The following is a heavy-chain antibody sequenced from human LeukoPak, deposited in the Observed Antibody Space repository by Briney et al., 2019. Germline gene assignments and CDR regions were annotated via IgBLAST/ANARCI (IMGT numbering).Heavy chain of an antibody. CDR2: IYHTGST. J-gene: IGHJ6*04. V-gene: IGHV4-34*01. D-gene: IGHD3-3*01. CDR1: GASFRGYY. Sequence: QPSETLSLTCSVYGASFRGYYWSWLRQAPEKGLEWIGQIYHTGSTNYNPSLASRVTISLDISKSQFSLKLTSVTAADTAVYYCARDDFGVALGGVWSIGTTVTVSS. CDR3: ARDDFGVALGGV.